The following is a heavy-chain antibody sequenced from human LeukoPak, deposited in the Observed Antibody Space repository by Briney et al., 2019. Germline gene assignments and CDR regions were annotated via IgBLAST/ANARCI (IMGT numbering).Heavy chain of an antibody. V-gene: IGHV3-21*01. CDR2: ISSSSSYI. CDR3: ARVIAVAGGEYDAFDI. CDR1: GFTFSSYS. Sequence: GGSLRLSCAASGFTFSSYSMNWVRQAPGKGLEWVSSISSSSSYIYYTDSVKGRFTISRDNAKNSLYLQMNSLRAEDTAVYYCARVIAVAGGEYDAFDIWGQGTMVTVS. D-gene: IGHD6-19*01. J-gene: IGHJ3*02.